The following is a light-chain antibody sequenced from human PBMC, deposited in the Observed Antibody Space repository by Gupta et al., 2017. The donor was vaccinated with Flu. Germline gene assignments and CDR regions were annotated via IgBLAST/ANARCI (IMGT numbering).Light chain of an antibody. CDR3: GTWDSSLSAWV. Sequence: QSVLTQLPSVSAAPGQKVTISCSGSSSNIENNYVSWYQQLPGTAPKLLIYENNKRPSGSPDRFSGSKSDTSATLGITGLQTGDEADYYCGTWDSSLSAWVFGGGTKLTVL. J-gene: IGLJ3*02. V-gene: IGLV1-51*02. CDR2: ENN. CDR1: SSNIENNY.